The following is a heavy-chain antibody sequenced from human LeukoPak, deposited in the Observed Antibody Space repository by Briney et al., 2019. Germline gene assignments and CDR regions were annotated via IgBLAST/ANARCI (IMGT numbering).Heavy chain of an antibody. CDR3: ARAPYLYSSSWYEDY. V-gene: IGHV3-21*01. J-gene: IGHJ4*02. CDR1: GFTFSSYT. CDR2: ISSSTSYI. D-gene: IGHD6-13*01. Sequence: GGSLRLSCAASGFTFSSYTMNWVRQAPGKGLEWVSSISSSTSYIYYADSVKGRFTISRDSARNSLYLQMNSLRAEDTAVYYCARAPYLYSSSWYEDYWGQGTLVTVSS.